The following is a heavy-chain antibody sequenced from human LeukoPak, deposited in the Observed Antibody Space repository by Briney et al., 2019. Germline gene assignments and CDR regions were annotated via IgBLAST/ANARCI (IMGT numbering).Heavy chain of an antibody. CDR1: GGSFSGYY. J-gene: IGHJ6*03. CDR2: INHSGIS. D-gene: IGHD4-11*01. Sequence: SETLSLTCAVYGGSFSGYYWSWIRQPPGKGLEWIGEINHSGISNYNPSLKSRVTISVDTSKNEFSLKVSSVTAADTAVYYCARRDYSNYANYYYYYVDVWGKGTTVTVSS. CDR3: ARRDYSNYANYYYYYVDV. V-gene: IGHV4-34*01.